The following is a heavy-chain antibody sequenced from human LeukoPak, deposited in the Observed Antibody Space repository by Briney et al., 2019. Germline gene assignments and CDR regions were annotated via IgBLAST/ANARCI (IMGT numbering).Heavy chain of an antibody. CDR3: TKDYDTVGYYSSDY. D-gene: IGHD3-22*01. Sequence: GGSLRLSCAASGFTFSDYAMSWVRQIPGKGLEWVSTLSGSGTTTFYANSVKGRFTISRDSSKNTLYLQMNSLRAADTALYYCTKDYDTVGYYSSDYWGQGTLVTVSS. V-gene: IGHV3-23*01. CDR2: LSGSGTTT. CDR1: GFTFSDYA. J-gene: IGHJ4*02.